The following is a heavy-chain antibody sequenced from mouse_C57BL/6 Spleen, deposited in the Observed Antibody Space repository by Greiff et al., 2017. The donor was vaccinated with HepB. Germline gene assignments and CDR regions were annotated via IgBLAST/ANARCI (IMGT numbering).Heavy chain of an antibody. CDR3: AREATVVAHWYFDV. Sequence: ESGPGLVKPSQSLSLTCSVTGYSITSGYYWNWIRQFPGNKLEWMGYISYDGSNNYNPSLKNRISITRDTSKNQFFLKLNSVTTEDTATYDCAREATVVAHWYFDVWGTGTTVTVSS. CDR1: GYSITSGYY. V-gene: IGHV3-6*01. J-gene: IGHJ1*03. D-gene: IGHD1-1*01. CDR2: ISYDGSN.